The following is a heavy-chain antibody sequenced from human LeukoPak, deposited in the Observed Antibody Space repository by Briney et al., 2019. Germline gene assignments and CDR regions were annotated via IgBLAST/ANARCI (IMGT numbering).Heavy chain of an antibody. J-gene: IGHJ5*02. CDR3: ATVKYDYGDPVGWFDP. CDR2: ISNSGNSI. CDR1: GFTFSDYY. D-gene: IGHD4-17*01. Sequence: GGSLRLSCAASGFTFSDYYMSWIRQAPGKGLEWVSDISNSGNSIYYADSVKGRFTISRDNAKSSMYLQMYSLRAEDTAVYYCATVKYDYGDPVGWFDPWGQGTLVTVSS. V-gene: IGHV3-11*01.